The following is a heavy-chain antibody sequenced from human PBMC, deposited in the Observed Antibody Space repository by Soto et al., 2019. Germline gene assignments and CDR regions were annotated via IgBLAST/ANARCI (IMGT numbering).Heavy chain of an antibody. CDR3: ARSVAVPGAHIDY. CDR2: VYYTGST. Sequence: PSETLSLTSSVSGGSISGSYWSWIRQSPGKGLEWLGYVYYTGSTNYSPSLRSRVSISVDTPKNEFSLRLSSVTAADTAVYFCARSVAVPGAHIDYWGQGTQVPVSS. V-gene: IGHV4-59*01. CDR1: GGSISGSY. D-gene: IGHD6-19*01. J-gene: IGHJ4*02.